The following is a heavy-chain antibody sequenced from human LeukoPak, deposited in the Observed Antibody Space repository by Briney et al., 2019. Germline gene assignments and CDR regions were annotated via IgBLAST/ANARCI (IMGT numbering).Heavy chain of an antibody. CDR1: GFTFSSYA. D-gene: IGHD3-3*01. Sequence: GGSLRLSCAASGFTFSSYAMSWVRQAPGKGLEWVSAISGSGGSTYYADSVKGRFTISRDDAKNSLYLQMNTLRAEDTAVYYCARDGYQVPTTFGTFDPWGQGTLVTVSS. J-gene: IGHJ5*02. CDR2: ISGSGGST. V-gene: IGHV3-23*01. CDR3: ARDGYQVPTTFGTFDP.